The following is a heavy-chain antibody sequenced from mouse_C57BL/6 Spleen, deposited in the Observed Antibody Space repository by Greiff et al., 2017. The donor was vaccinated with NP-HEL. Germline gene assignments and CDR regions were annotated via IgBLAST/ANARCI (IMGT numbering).Heavy chain of an antibody. CDR1: GFTFSSYT. CDR3: ARQNYGSYAMDY. V-gene: IGHV5-9*01. D-gene: IGHD1-1*01. Sequence: DVMLVESGGGIVKPGGSLKLSCAASGFTFSSYTMSWVRQTPEKRLEWVATISGGGGNTYYPDSVKGRFTISRDNAKNTLYLQMSSLRSEDTALYYCARQNYGSYAMDYWGQGTSVTVSS. CDR2: ISGGGGNT. J-gene: IGHJ4*01.